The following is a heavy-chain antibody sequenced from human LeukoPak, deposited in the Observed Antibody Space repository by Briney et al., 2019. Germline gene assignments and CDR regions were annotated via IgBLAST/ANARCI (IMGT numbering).Heavy chain of an antibody. CDR1: GYTFTGYY. Sequence: ASVKVSCKASGYTFTGYYLHWMRQAPGQGLEWMGWIDPNSGGTSYAQKFQGRVTMTRDTSISTAYMELSSLRSDDTAVYYCARHPNLDYWGQGTLVTVSS. CDR2: IDPNSGGT. CDR3: ARHPNLDY. J-gene: IGHJ4*02. V-gene: IGHV1-2*02.